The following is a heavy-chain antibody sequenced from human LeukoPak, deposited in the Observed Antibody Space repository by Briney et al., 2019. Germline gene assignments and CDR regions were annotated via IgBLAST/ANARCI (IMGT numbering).Heavy chain of an antibody. J-gene: IGHJ4*02. D-gene: IGHD5-12*01. Sequence: PGGSLRLSCAASGFAFSTYGMHWVRQAPGKGPEWVAIIWYGGSNKYYADSVKGRFTISRDNSKNTLYLHMNSLRAEDTAVYYCATFRILSGYDGSYFDFWGQGTQVTVSS. CDR1: GFAFSTYG. V-gene: IGHV3-33*01. CDR3: ATFRILSGYDGSYFDF. CDR2: IWYGGSNK.